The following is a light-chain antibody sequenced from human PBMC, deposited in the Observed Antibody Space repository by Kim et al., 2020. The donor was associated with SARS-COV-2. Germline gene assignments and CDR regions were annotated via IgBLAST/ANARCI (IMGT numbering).Light chain of an antibody. J-gene: IGKJ1*01. CDR3: QQYNNWPPWT. V-gene: IGKV3-15*01. CDR2: GTS. CDR1: QSVSSN. Sequence: EIVMTQSPATLSVSPGERATLSCRASQSVSSNLAWYQQKPGQAPRLLIYGTSTRATDIPARFSGSGSGTEFTLTISSLQSEDFAVYYCQQYNNWPPWTFGHGTKVDSK.